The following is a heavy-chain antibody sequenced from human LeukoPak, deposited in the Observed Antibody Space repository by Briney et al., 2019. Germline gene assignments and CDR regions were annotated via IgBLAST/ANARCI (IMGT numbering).Heavy chain of an antibody. CDR3: TRAPPLGYYYYYMDV. CDR2: IRSKTYGGTT. D-gene: IGHD7-27*01. J-gene: IGHJ6*03. V-gene: IGHV3-49*04. Sequence: GGALRLSCTASGFTFCDYTMSWVRQAPGKGLEWVGFIRSKTYGGTTEYAASVKGRLIISRDDSKSIAYLQMNSLKTEDTAVYYCTRAPPLGYYYYYMDVWGKGTTVTISS. CDR1: GFTFCDYT.